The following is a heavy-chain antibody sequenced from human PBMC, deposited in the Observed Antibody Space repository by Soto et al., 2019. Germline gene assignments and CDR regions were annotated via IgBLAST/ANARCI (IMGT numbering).Heavy chain of an antibody. D-gene: IGHD3-3*01. J-gene: IGHJ3*02. V-gene: IGHV3-23*01. CDR3: AKDHQAYKISVDFWSGYLAYDAFDI. CDR2: ISGSGGST. Sequence: GGSLRLSCAASGFTFSSYAMSWVRQAPGKGLEWVSAISGSGGSTYYADSVKGRFTISRDNSNNKLYLQMNSLRAEDTAVYYCAKDHQAYKISVDFWSGYLAYDAFDIWGQGTMVTVSS. CDR1: GFTFSSYA.